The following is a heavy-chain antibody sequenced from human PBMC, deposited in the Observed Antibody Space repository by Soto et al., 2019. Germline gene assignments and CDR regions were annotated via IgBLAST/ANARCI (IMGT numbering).Heavy chain of an antibody. V-gene: IGHV1-69*13. CDR3: ARDPYYYDSSGYKSDAFDI. D-gene: IGHD3-22*01. J-gene: IGHJ3*02. CDR2: IIPIFGTA. Sequence: SVKVSCKASGGTFSSYATSWVRQAPGQGLEWMGGIIPIFGTANYAQKFQGRVTITADESTSTAYMELSSLRSEDTAVYYCARDPYYYDSSGYKSDAFDIWGQGTMVTVSS. CDR1: GGTFSSYA.